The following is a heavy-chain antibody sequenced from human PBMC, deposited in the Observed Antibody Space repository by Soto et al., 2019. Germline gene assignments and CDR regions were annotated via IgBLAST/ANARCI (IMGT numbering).Heavy chain of an antibody. CDR3: VHRRDGYNSAFFDY. J-gene: IGHJ4*02. D-gene: IGHD5-12*01. V-gene: IGHV1-69*13. CDR1: GYTLTELS. Sequence: SVKVSCKVSGYTLTELSMHWVRQAPGKGLEWMGGIIRIFHTTTYAQKFQGRVTITADESTSAAYMELISLRSDDTAVYYCVHRRDGYNSAFFDYWGQGTLVTVSS. CDR2: IIRIFHTT.